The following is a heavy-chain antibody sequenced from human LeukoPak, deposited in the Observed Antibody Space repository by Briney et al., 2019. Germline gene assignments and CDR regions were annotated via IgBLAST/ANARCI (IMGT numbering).Heavy chain of an antibody. CDR3: AGDRVGATDYFDY. V-gene: IGHV3-30-3*01. CDR1: GFTFSSYA. D-gene: IGHD1-26*01. CDR2: ISYDGSNK. J-gene: IGHJ4*02. Sequence: PGGSLRLSCAASGFTFSSYAMHWVRQAPGKGLEWVAVISYDGSNKYYADSVKGRFTISRDNPKNTLYLQMNSLRAEDTAVYYCAGDRVGATDYFDYWGQGTLVTVSS.